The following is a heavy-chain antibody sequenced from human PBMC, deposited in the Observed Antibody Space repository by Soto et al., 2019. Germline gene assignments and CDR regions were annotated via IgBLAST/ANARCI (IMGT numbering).Heavy chain of an antibody. CDR3: ARESRVVVATHYYYYSGMDV. Sequence: PGGSLRLSCAASGFTFSDYYMSWIRQAPGKGLEWVSYISSSGSTIYYADSVKGRFTISRDNAKNSLYLQMNSRRAEDTAVYYCARESRVVVATHYYYYSGMDVWGHGTTVTVSS. V-gene: IGHV3-11*01. CDR1: GFTFSDYY. D-gene: IGHD2-15*01. J-gene: IGHJ6*02. CDR2: ISSSGSTI.